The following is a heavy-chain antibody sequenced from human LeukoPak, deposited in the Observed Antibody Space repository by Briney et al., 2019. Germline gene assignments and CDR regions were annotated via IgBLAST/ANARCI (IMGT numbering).Heavy chain of an antibody. J-gene: IGHJ3*02. CDR3: AREIGQLGGAFDI. CDR2: IYGGHTA. D-gene: IGHD7-27*01. V-gene: IGHV3-53*01. Sequence: PGGSLRLSCAVSGFTVSTVYMTWVRQAPGKGLEWVSVIYGGHTAYYADSVKDRFTISRDNPKNTLNLQMNSLRAEDTAVYYCAREIGQLGGAFDIWGQGTMVTVSS. CDR1: GFTVSTVY.